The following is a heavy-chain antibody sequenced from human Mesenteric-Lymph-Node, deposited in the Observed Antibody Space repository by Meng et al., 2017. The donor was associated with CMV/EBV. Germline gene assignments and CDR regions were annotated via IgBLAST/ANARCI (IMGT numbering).Heavy chain of an antibody. D-gene: IGHD3-10*01. J-gene: IGHJ4*02. CDR1: GGSISSGDYY. CDR3: AREGSGSWFGAATFDY. CDR2: IYYSGST. Sequence: QGPLQGSAPGLVKPSQTLSLTCTVSGGSISSGDYYWSWIRQPPGKGLEWIGYIYYSGSTYYNPSLKSRVTISVDTSKNQFSLKLSSVTAADTAVYYCAREGSGSWFGAATFDYWGQGTLVTVSS. V-gene: IGHV4-30-4*08.